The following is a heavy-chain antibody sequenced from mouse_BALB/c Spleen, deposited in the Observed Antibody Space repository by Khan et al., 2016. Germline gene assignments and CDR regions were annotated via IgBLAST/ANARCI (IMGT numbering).Heavy chain of an antibody. CDR3: ARSDYGSKDAMDY. V-gene: IGHV3-2*02. J-gene: IGHJ4*01. D-gene: IGHD1-1*01. Sequence: EVQLQESGPGLVKPSQSLSLTCTVPGYSITSDYAWNWIRQFPGNKLEWMGYISYSGSTSYNPSLKSRISITRDTSNNQFFLQLNSVTSDDTATXSCARSDYGSKDAMDYWGQGTSVTVSS. CDR1: GYSITSDYA. CDR2: ISYSGST.